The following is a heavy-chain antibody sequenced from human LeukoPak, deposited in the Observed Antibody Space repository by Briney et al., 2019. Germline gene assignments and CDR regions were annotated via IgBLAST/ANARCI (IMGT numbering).Heavy chain of an antibody. J-gene: IGHJ4*02. V-gene: IGHV1-46*04. D-gene: IGHD5-12*01. CDR1: GYSFTSYY. CDR2: INSSGGST. CDR3: ARERDTGYDLGY. Sequence: ASVKVSCKASGYSFTSYYMHWVRQAPGQGLEWMGIINSSGGSTIYAQKLEGRVTMTRDTSTSTVYMELSSLRSEDTAVYYCARERDTGYDLGYWGQGTLVTVSS.